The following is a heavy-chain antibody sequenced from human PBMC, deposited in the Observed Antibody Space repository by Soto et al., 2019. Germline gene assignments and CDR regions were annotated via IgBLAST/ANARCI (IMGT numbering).Heavy chain of an antibody. Sequence: QVQLVQSGAEVKKPGSSVKVSCKASGGTFSSFAISWVRQAPGQGLVWMGGIIPIFGTANYAQKFQGRVTITADGTTSTAYMELSTLRSEDTAVYYCAFGLTALTWSSVFDYWGQGTLVTVSS. D-gene: IGHD2-21*02. J-gene: IGHJ4*02. CDR2: IIPIFGTA. CDR3: AFGLTALTWSSVFDY. V-gene: IGHV1-69*12. CDR1: GGTFSSFA.